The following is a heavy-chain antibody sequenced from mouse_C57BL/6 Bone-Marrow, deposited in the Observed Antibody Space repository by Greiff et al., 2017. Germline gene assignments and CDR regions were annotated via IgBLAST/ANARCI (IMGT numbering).Heavy chain of an antibody. J-gene: IGHJ3*01. CDR3: ASPLGAY. CDR2: IWSGGST. V-gene: IGHV2-2*01. Sequence: VKVVESGPGLVQPSQSLSITCTVSGFSLTSYGVHWVRQSPGKGLEWLGVIWSGGSTDYNAAFISRLSISKDNSKSQVFFKMNSLQADDTAIYYCASPLGAYWGQGTLVTVSA. CDR1: GFSLTSYG.